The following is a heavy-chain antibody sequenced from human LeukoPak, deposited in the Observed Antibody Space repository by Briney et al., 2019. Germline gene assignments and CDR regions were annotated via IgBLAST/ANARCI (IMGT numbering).Heavy chain of an antibody. CDR3: ARGPGIAAAGLFDY. CDR2: IIPIFGTA. CDR1: GGTFSSYA. D-gene: IGHD6-13*01. J-gene: IGHJ4*02. V-gene: IGHV1-69*05. Sequence: SVKVSCKASGGTFSSYAISWVRQAPGQGLEWMGGIIPIFGTANYAQKFQGRVTITTDESTSTAYMELSSLRSEDTAVYYCARGPGIAAAGLFDYWGRGTLVTVSS.